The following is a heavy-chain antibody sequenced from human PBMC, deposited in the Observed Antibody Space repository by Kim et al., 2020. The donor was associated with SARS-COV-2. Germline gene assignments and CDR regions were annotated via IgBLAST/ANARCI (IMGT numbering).Heavy chain of an antibody. CDR1: GGSISSGGYY. V-gene: IGHV4-31*03. Sequence: SETLSLTCTVSGGSISSGGYYWSWIRQHPGKGLEWIGYIYYSGSTYYNPSLKSRVTISVDTSKNQFSLKLSSVTAEDPAVYYCARDLPYYGSGSYYYYYGMDVWGPGTTVTVSS. J-gene: IGHJ6*02. CDR2: IYYSGST. D-gene: IGHD3-10*01. CDR3: ARDLPYYGSGSYYYYYGMDV.